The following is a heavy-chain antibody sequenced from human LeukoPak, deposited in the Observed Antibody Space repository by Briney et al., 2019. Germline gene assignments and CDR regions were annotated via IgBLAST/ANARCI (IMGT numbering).Heavy chain of an antibody. Sequence: GGALRLSCAASGFTFSSYSMNWVRQAPGKGLEWVSSISSSSSYIYYADSVKGRFTISRDNAKNSLYLQMNSLRAEDTAVYYCARESPLGYYYYMDVWGKGTTVTVSS. CDR2: ISSSSSYI. CDR3: ARESPLGYYYYMDV. CDR1: GFTFSSYS. V-gene: IGHV3-21*01. J-gene: IGHJ6*03.